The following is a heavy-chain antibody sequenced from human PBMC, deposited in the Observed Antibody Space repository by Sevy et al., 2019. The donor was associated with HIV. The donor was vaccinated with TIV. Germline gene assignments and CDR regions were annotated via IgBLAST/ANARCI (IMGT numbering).Heavy chain of an antibody. CDR2: ISVYGET. V-gene: IGHV1-18*01. J-gene: IGHJ4*02. D-gene: IGHD3-10*01. CDR3: ARGLYFDFGAY. CDR1: GYTFNNYG. Sequence: ASVKVSCKTSGYTFNNYGISWVREAPGQGLEWMGWISVYGETNYAQKVQDRLTVTTDTSTATAYMELRSLRSDDTAVYYCARGLYFDFGAYWGQGTLVTLSS.